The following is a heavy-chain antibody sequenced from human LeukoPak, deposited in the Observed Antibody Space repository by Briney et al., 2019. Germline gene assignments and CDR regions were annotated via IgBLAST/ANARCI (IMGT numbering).Heavy chain of an antibody. Sequence: GAPVKVSCKASGYTFSSHGITWVRQAPGQGLEWMGWISTYNGHTNYAQKLQGRVTMTTDTSTSTAYMELRSLRSDDTAVYYCASGNSSGWYVGYYFDYWGQGTLVTVSS. CDR2: ISTYNGHT. CDR3: ASGNSSGWYVGYYFDY. D-gene: IGHD6-19*01. J-gene: IGHJ4*02. CDR1: GYTFSSHG. V-gene: IGHV1-18*01.